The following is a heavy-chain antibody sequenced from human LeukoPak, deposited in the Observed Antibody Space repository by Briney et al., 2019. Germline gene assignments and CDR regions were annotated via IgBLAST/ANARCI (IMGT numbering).Heavy chain of an antibody. J-gene: IGHJ4*02. CDR3: ARSPQRCSSTSCYFDY. CDR2: ISSSSSYI. CDR1: GFTFSSYS. V-gene: IGHV3-21*01. D-gene: IGHD2-2*01. Sequence: GGSLRLSCAASGFTFSSYSMNWVRQDPGKGLEWVSSISSSSSYIYYADSVKGRFTISRDNAKNSLYLQMNSLRAEDTAVYYCARSPQRCSSTSCYFDYWGQGTLVTVSS.